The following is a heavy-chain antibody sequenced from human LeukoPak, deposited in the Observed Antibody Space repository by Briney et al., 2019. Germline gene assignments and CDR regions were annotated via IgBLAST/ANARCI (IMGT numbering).Heavy chain of an antibody. V-gene: IGHV4-59*12. D-gene: IGHD2-8*01. CDR3: VLAPNSNWFDF. J-gene: IGHJ5*01. Sequence: SETLSLTCSVSGDSISSFYWNWIRQSPEKGLEWIGVTHYSGTTNYNPSLKSRVTMSIGTSRQEFFLRLSAVTAADTAVYYCVLAPNSNWFDFWGQGTRVTVSS. CDR2: THYSGTT. CDR1: GDSISSFY.